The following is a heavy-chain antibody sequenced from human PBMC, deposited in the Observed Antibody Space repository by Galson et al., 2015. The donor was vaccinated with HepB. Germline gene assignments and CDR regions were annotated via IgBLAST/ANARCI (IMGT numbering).Heavy chain of an antibody. CDR2: IFTSGST. CDR1: GGSISGYY. Sequence: ETLSLTCTVSGGSISGYYWSWIRQPAGKGLEWIGRIFTSGSTNYNPSLKSRLTMSVDTSKNQFSLKLTSVTAADTAVYYCARDRGIAEAGPRFDHWGQGTLVTVSS. V-gene: IGHV4-4*07. D-gene: IGHD6-19*01. J-gene: IGHJ4*02. CDR3: ARDRGIAEAGPRFDH.